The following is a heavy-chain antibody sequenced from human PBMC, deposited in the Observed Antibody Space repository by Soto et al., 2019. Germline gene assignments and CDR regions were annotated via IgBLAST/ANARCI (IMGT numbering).Heavy chain of an antibody. Sequence: QLVESGGGLVKPGGSLRLSCTASGFIFSDFYMAWIRQAPGKGLEWVSYISSDGSATYKDSVKGRFTVSRGNAKDSLYLQMDSLRVEDTAIYYCVRDRDRRWVDPWGQGTPVTVSS. CDR3: VRDRDRRWVDP. V-gene: IGHV3-11*01. CDR2: ISSDGSAT. J-gene: IGHJ5*02. CDR1: GFIFSDFY.